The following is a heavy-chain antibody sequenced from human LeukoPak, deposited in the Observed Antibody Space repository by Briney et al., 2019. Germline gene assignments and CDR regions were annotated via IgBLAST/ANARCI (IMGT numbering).Heavy chain of an antibody. J-gene: IGHJ5*02. CDR3: AGSYYNVAWFDP. Sequence: GGSLRLSCAASGLTVSSNYMSWVRQAPGKGLEWVSVIYSGGSTYYADSVKGRFTISRDNSKNTLYLQMNSLRAEDTAVYYCAGSYYNVAWFDPWGQGTLVTVSS. D-gene: IGHD3-10*01. CDR2: IYSGGST. V-gene: IGHV3-53*01. CDR1: GLTVSSNY.